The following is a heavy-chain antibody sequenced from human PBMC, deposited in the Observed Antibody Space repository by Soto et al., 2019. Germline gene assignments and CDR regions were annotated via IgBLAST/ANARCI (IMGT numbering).Heavy chain of an antibody. V-gene: IGHV3-11*01. CDR1: GFTFSDNY. D-gene: IGHD6-19*01. J-gene: IGHJ5*02. Sequence: GGSLRLSCAASGFTFSDNYMTWIRQAPGRGLEWVAYISDSGNIIYYADSVQGRFTVPRDNAKNSLYLQMNSLSAEDTAVYYCARRTRGAGWFDPWGQGTLVTVSS. CDR2: ISDSGNII. CDR3: ARRTRGAGWFDP.